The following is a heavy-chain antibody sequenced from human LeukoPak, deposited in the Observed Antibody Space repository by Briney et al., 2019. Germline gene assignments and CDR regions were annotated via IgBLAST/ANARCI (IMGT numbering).Heavy chain of an antibody. CDR1: GYTLTAYY. Sequence: VASVKVSCKASGYTLTAYYIHWVRQAPGQGLEWMGWMNPHSGGTNYAQKFRARVSMTTDTSINTAYLELTGLTSDDTAPYYCARAERTVSGLDVWGQGITVTVSS. CDR2: MNPHSGGT. J-gene: IGHJ6*02. D-gene: IGHD2-2*01. V-gene: IGHV1-2*02. CDR3: ARAERTVSGLDV.